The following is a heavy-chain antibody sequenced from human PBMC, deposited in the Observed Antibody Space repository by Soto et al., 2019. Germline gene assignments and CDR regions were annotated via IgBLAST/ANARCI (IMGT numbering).Heavy chain of an antibody. CDR1: GFTFNNHD. J-gene: IGHJ6*02. Sequence: SLRLSCAASGFTFNNHDMHWVRQATGKGLEWVSGIGVLGDTYYPGSVNGRFTISRENAKNSLYLQINDLRAGDTAVYYCARGLLGPGDYYYGMDVWGQGTTVTVSS. V-gene: IGHV3-13*01. D-gene: IGHD7-27*01. CDR3: ARGLLGPGDYYYGMDV. CDR2: IGVLGDT.